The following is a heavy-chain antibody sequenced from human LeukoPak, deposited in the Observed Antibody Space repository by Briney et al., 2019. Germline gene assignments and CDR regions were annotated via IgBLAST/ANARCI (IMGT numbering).Heavy chain of an antibody. CDR1: GFTFSSYA. Sequence: GRSLRLSCAASGFTFSSYAMHWVRRAPGKGLEWVAVISYDGSNKYYADSVKGRFTISRDNSKNTLYLQMNSLRAEDTAVYYCARGIQLWLMNYWGQGTLVTVSS. V-gene: IGHV3-30*04. J-gene: IGHJ4*02. CDR3: ARGIQLWLMNY. D-gene: IGHD5-18*01. CDR2: ISYDGSNK.